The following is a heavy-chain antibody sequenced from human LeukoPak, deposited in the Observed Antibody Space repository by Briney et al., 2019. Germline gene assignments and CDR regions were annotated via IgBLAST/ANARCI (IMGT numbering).Heavy chain of an antibody. CDR3: ARHGGGGIAVAGAWFDP. CDR2: IYIGDSDT. D-gene: IGHD6-19*01. CDR1: GYSFNSFW. Sequence: GESLKISCQGSGYSFNSFWIGWVRQMPGKGLEWMGIIYIGDSDTRYSPSFQGQVTISADKSISTAYLQWSTLKASDTAMYYCARHGGGGIAVAGAWFDPWGQGTLVTVSS. J-gene: IGHJ5*02. V-gene: IGHV5-51*01.